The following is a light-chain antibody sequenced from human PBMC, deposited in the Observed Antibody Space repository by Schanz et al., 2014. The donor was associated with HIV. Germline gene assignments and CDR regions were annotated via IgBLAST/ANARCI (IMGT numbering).Light chain of an antibody. CDR3: QKYNSALRT. CDR2: AAS. J-gene: IGKJ5*01. Sequence: DIQMTQSPSSLSASIGDRVTITCRASQGISNYLAWYQQKPGRVPKLLIYAASTLQSGVPSRFSGSGSGTDFTLHISSLQPEDVATYYCQKYNSALRTFGQGTRLESK. CDR1: QGISNY. V-gene: IGKV1-27*01.